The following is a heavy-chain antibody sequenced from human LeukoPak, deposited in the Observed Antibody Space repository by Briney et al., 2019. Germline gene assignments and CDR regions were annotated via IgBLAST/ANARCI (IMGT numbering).Heavy chain of an antibody. CDR2: IKKDGSEK. J-gene: IGHJ4*02. D-gene: IGHD3-22*01. V-gene: IGHV3-7*03. CDR3: VRKMIVVPEY. CDR1: GFTFSSYW. Sequence: GGSLRLSCAASGFTFSSYWMSWVRQAPGKGLEWVANIKKDGSEKYYVDSVKGRLTISRDNAKNSLYLQVNSLRAEDMTVYYCVRKMIVVPEYWGQGTLVTVSS.